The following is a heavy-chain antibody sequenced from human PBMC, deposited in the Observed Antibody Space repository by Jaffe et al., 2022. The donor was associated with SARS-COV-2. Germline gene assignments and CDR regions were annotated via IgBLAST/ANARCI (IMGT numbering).Heavy chain of an antibody. Sequence: QVFLQESGPGLVRPSETLSLTCAVSGYSINSGYYWGWIRQPPGKGLEWIANIYRSGSTYSNPSLRSRVSISVDVSKDHFSLKLTSVRAADTAVYYCARSLLGDAFDIWGQGTMVTVSS. J-gene: IGHJ3*02. CDR2: IYRSGST. V-gene: IGHV4-38-2*01. CDR1: GYSINSGYY. CDR3: ARSLLGDAFDI.